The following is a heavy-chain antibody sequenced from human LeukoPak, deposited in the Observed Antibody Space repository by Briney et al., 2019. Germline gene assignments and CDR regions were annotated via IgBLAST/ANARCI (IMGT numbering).Heavy chain of an antibody. CDR1: GYSISSAYY. Sequence: SETLSLTCAVSGYSISSAYYWGWMRQPPGKGPEWIGSIYHTGSTYYNPSLKSRVTISRDTSKNQFSLKLSSVTAADTAVYYCARDKMGGADYWGQGTLVTVSS. J-gene: IGHJ4*02. V-gene: IGHV4-38-2*02. CDR3: ARDKMGGADY. CDR2: IYHTGST. D-gene: IGHD3-16*01.